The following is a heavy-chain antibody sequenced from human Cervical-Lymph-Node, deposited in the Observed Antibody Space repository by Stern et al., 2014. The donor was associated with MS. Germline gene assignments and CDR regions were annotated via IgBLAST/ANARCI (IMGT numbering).Heavy chain of an antibody. Sequence: QVQLQESGPGLSKPSGTMSLTCAVSGDSITSNNWGSWVRQSPGNGLEWIGEIYHLGSANYSPSLQSRVTKAADKSKNQFSLRLDSVTAADTALYYCARQHCTTIKSENYYFDYWGPGSLVTVSS. J-gene: IGHJ4*02. CDR3: ARQHCTTIKSENYYFDY. D-gene: IGHD2/OR15-2a*01. CDR1: GDSITSNNW. V-gene: IGHV4-4*02. CDR2: IYHLGSA.